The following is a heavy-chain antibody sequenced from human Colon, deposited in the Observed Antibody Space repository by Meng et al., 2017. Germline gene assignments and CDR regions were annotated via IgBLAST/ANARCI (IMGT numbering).Heavy chain of an antibody. Sequence: QVQLQQSGPGLVKPSQTLSLTCAISGDSVSSNRALWHWVRQSPSRGLEWLGQTYYRSEWQNHYGVSVKSRNTINADTSRNHFSLHLNSVTPEDTAVYYCTTWYGEYWGQGTLVTVSS. D-gene: IGHD3-10*01. J-gene: IGHJ4*02. CDR3: TTWYGEY. V-gene: IGHV6-1*01. CDR2: TYYRSEWQN. CDR1: GDSVSSNRAL.